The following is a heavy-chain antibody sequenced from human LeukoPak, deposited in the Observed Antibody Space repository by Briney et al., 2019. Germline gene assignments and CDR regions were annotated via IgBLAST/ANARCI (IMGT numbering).Heavy chain of an antibody. V-gene: IGHV1-2*02. D-gene: IGHD4-17*01. J-gene: IGHJ4*02. CDR1: GYTFTGYY. CDR2: SIPDSGDT. Sequence: ASVKVSCKASGYTFTGYYMHWVRQAPGQGLEWMGWSIPDSGDTNYAQKFQGRVTMTRDTSISTAYMELSGLRSDDTALYYCAKDYGAFCFDSWGQGTLVTVSS. CDR3: AKDYGAFCFDS.